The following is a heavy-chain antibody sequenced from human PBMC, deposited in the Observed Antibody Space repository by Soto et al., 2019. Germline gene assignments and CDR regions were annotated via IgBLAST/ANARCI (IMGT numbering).Heavy chain of an antibody. CDR3: ARVRGTTRYWDY. V-gene: IGHV1-18*01. Sequence: GAPVKGCCKASGYTFTCYGISWVRQAHGQGLEWMGWISAYNGNTNYAQKLQGRVTMTTDTSTSTAYKELSAEDTAVYYCARVRGTTRYWDYWGQGTLVIVSS. CDR2: ISAYNGNT. D-gene: IGHD3-10*01. CDR1: GYTFTCYG. J-gene: IGHJ4*02.